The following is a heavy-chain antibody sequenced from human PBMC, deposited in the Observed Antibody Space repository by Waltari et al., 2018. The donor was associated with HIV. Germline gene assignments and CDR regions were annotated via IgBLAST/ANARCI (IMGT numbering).Heavy chain of an antibody. CDR1: W. V-gene: IGHV3-7*04. CDR3: ARGGFYGSGSKVN. Sequence: WMSWVRQAPGKGLEWVANIKQDGSEKYYVDSVNGRFTISRDNAENSLYLQMNSLRAEDTAVYYCARGGFYGSGSKVNWGQGTLVTVSS. D-gene: IGHD3-10*01. CDR2: IKQDGSEK. J-gene: IGHJ4*02.